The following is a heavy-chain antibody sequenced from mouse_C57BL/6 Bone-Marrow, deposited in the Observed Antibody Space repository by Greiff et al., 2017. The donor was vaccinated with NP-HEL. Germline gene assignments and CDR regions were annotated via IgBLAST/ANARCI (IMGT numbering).Heavy chain of an antibody. D-gene: IGHD2-5*01. Sequence: VQLQQSGAELVMPGASVKLSCKASGYTFTSYWMHWVQQRPGQGLKWIGEIDPSDSYTNYNQKFKGKSTLTVDKSSSTSYMHLSSLTSEDAAVYYYARAGSNSAHYYAMDYWGQGTSVTVSS. J-gene: IGHJ4*01. V-gene: IGHV1-69*01. CDR2: IDPSDSYT. CDR1: GYTFTSYW. CDR3: ARAGSNSAHYYAMDY.